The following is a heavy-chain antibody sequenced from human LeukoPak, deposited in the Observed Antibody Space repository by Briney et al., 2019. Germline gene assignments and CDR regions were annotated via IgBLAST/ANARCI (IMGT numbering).Heavy chain of an antibody. J-gene: IGHJ5*02. Sequence: GGSLRLSCAASGFTFSSYWMSWVRQAPGKGLEWVANIKQDGSEKYYVDSVKGRFTISRDNAKNSLYLQMNSLRAEDTAVYYCARDPPKVAIFGVARFDPWGQGTLVTVSS. V-gene: IGHV3-7*01. CDR1: GFTFSSYW. D-gene: IGHD3-3*01. CDR2: IKQDGSEK. CDR3: ARDPPKVAIFGVARFDP.